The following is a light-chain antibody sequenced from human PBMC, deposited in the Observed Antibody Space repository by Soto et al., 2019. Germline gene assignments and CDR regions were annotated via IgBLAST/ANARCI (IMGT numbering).Light chain of an antibody. V-gene: IGKV1-6*01. CDR3: LQDHNYFWK. CDR2: GAS. CDR1: QGITND. Sequence: IHMAQSPSSLSASVGDRVTITCRASQGITNDLGWFQQKPGKAPKLLIYGASSLQSGVPSRFAGSGSGTDFTLTISSLQPEDYASYFCLQDHNYFWKFGQGTKA. J-gene: IGKJ1*01.